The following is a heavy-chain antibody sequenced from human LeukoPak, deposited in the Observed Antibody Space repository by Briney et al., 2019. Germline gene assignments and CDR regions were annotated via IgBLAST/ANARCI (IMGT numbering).Heavy chain of an antibody. CDR2: ISAYNGNT. V-gene: IGHV1-18*01. D-gene: IGHD5-18*01. J-gene: IGHJ6*03. CDR3: ASLGDTAMSLRRYYYMDV. Sequence: ASVKVSCRASGYTFTSYGISWVRQAPGQGLEWMGWISAYNGNTNYAQKLQGRVTMTTDTSTSTAYMELRSLRSEDTAVYYCASLGDTAMSLRRYYYMDVWGKGTTVTVSS. CDR1: GYTFTSYG.